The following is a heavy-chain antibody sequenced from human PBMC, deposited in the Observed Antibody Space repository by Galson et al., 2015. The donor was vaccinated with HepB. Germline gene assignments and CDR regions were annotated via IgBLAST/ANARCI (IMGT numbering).Heavy chain of an antibody. CDR3: ARPRLLHDSSAYPEF. D-gene: IGHD3-22*01. Sequence: SLRLSCAASGFTFSDFFMHWVRQVPGKGLGWVAVVSYDGKKKYYADSVKGRFTISRDNSKNTLDLQMNSLRADDTAVYYCARPRLLHDSSAYPEFWGQGTLVIVSS. CDR2: VSYDGKKK. J-gene: IGHJ4*02. V-gene: IGHV3-30*04. CDR1: GFTFSDFF.